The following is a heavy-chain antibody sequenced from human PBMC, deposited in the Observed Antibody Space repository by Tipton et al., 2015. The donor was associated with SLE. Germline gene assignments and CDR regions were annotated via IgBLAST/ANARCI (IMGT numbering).Heavy chain of an antibody. D-gene: IGHD7-27*01. CDR2: VNSGEST. CDR1: GGSISSSNYY. J-gene: IGHJ4*02. Sequence: LRLSCTVSGGSISSSNYYWGWIRQPPGKGLEWIGSVNSGESTYYNPSLKSRVTISVDTSKNQFSLKLTSETAADTAVYYCARTGDITRPFDYWGQGTLVTVSS. V-gene: IGHV4-39*01. CDR3: ARTGDITRPFDY.